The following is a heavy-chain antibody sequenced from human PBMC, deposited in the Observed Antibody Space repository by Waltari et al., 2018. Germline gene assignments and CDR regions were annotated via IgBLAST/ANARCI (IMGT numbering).Heavy chain of an antibody. CDR3: ARGGGLYYNDGSGPIDY. Sequence: QMVESGGGVVQPGRSLRLSCEVSGFTFSTYGMHWVRQAPGKGLEWVEFIPISGRKIKYGDSGKGPPTLPRDNSRWFLQLDSLTAVDTAMYFCARGGGLYYNDGSGPIDYWGQGTLVTVSS. J-gene: IGHJ4*02. CDR1: GFTFSTYG. V-gene: IGHV3-33*05. D-gene: IGHD3-22*01. CDR2: IPISGRKI.